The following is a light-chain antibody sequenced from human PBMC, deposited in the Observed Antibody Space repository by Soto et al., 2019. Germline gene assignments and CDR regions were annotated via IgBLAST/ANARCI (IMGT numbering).Light chain of an antibody. J-gene: IGKJ4*01. Sequence: EIVLTQSPATLSLSPGERATLSCRASQSVSSYLASYQQKPGQAPRLLIYDASNRATGIPARFSGSGSGTDFTLTISSLEPEDFAVYYCQQRSNWPPSTFGGGTKVEIK. CDR1: QSVSSY. CDR2: DAS. V-gene: IGKV3-11*01. CDR3: QQRSNWPPST.